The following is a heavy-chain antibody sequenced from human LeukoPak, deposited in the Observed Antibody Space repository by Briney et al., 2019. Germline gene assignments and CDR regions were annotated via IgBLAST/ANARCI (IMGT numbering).Heavy chain of an antibody. CDR2: IRPTGGGT. V-gene: IGHV1-2*02. CDR1: GSTFTGYH. CDR3: ARGGNVVAGYHLTDYGMDV. D-gene: IGHD6-19*01. Sequence: ASVKVSCKASGSTFTGYHVIWVRQAPGQGLEWMGWIRPTGGGTKYAQQFQGRVTMTKDTSIDTFYMELNRLRSDDTAVYYCARGGNVVAGYHLTDYGMDVWGQGTKVTVSS. J-gene: IGHJ6*02.